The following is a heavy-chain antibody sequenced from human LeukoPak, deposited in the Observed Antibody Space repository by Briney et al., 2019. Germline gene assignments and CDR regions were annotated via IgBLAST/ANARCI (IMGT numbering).Heavy chain of an antibody. V-gene: IGHV3-23*01. Sequence: GGSLRLSCAASGFTFTTSSMSWVRQAPGKGLEWVSAINGGGGTTYYADSVRGRFAISRDNSKNTLYLQMNSLRAADTAVYYCARLPRYGGYDHFDYWGQGILVIVSS. D-gene: IGHD5-12*01. J-gene: IGHJ4*02. CDR3: ARLPRYGGYDHFDY. CDR1: GFTFTTSS. CDR2: INGGGGTT.